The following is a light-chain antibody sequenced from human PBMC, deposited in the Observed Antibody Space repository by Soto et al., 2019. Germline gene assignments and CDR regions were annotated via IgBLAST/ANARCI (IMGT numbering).Light chain of an antibody. CDR1: QGISTY. J-gene: IGKJ4*01. CDR3: QQYYSPLT. CDR2: AAS. Sequence: DIQMTQSPSSLSASVGDRVTITCRASQGISTYLNWYQQKPGKAPKLLIYAASSLQSGVPSRFSGSGSETDFTLTISSLQAEDVAVYYCQQYYSPLTFGGGTKVDTK. V-gene: IGKV1-39*01.